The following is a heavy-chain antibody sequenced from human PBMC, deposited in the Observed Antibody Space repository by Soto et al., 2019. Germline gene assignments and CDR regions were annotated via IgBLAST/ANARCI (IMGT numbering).Heavy chain of an antibody. D-gene: IGHD3-16*01. Sequence: EVQLLESGGGLVQPGGSLRLSCAASGLTFRNYAMSWVRQAPGKGLEWVSSISNGGGSTYYADSVKGRFTISRDNSKNTLYLQMNSLRAEDTAVYYCAKDGNYGYWGQGTLVTVSS. V-gene: IGHV3-23*01. CDR3: AKDGNYGY. CDR1: GLTFRNYA. CDR2: ISNGGGST. J-gene: IGHJ4*02.